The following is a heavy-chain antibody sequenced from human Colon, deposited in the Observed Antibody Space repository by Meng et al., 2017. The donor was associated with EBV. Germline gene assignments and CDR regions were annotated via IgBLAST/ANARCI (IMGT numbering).Heavy chain of an antibody. CDR2: IYRGGGT. J-gene: IGHJ4*02. CDR1: GGSISTSDW. D-gene: IGHD2-2*01. CDR3: ARVRVIPAAVGFDY. V-gene: IGHV4-4*02. Sequence: QLQVPGRCLVVPSRALSLTGSVSGGSISTSDWWSWVRQPPGKGLEWIGEIYRGGGTNYNPSFKSRVTISVDTSNNHFSLKLSYVTAADAAVYYCARVRVIPAAVGFDYWGQGTLVTVSS.